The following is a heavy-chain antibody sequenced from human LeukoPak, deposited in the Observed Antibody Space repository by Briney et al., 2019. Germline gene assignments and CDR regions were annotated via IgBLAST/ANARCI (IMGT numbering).Heavy chain of an antibody. V-gene: IGHV4-34*01. J-gene: IGHJ4*02. CDR2: INHSGST. Sequence: SETLSLTCAVYGGSFSGYYWSWIRQPPGKGLEWIGEINHSGSTNYNPSLKSRVTISVDTSKNQFSLKLSSVTAADTAVYYCARGRRGVVVPAAIYGGFDYWGQGTLVTVSS. CDR3: ARGRRGVVVPAAIYGGFDY. CDR1: GGSFSGYY. D-gene: IGHD2-2*01.